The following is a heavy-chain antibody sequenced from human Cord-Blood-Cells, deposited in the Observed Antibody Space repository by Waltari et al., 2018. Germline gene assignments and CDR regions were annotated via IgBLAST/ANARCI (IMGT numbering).Heavy chain of an antibody. J-gene: IGHJ4*02. CDR1: GYTFTSYY. D-gene: IGHD4-17*01. CDR3: ARGGWHDYGDYGGDY. CDR2: MNPSGGST. Sequence: QVQLVQSGAEVKKPGASVKVSCKASGYTFTSYYMHWVRQAPGQGLEWMGIMNPSGGSTSYAQKFQGRVTMTRDTSTSTVYMELSSLRSEDTAVYYWARGGWHDYGDYGGDYWGQGTLVTISS. V-gene: IGHV1-46*01.